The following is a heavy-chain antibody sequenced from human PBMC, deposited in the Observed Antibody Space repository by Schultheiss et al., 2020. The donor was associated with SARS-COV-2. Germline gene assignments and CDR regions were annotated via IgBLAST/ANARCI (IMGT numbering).Heavy chain of an antibody. CDR3: ARVGELSLFDY. J-gene: IGHJ4*02. Sequence: SETLSLTCAVYGGSFSGYYWSWIRQPPGKGLEWIGSIYTSGSTNYNPSLKSRVTMSVDTSKNQFSLKLSSVTAADTAVYYCARVGELSLFDYWGQGTLVTVSS. D-gene: IGHD3-16*02. CDR1: GGSFSGYY. CDR2: IYTSGST. V-gene: IGHV4-59*10.